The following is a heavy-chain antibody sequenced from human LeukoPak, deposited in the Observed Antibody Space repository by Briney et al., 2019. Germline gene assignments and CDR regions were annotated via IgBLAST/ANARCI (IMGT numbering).Heavy chain of an antibody. Sequence: GGSLRLSCTASGFSFSGHWMHWARQLPGKGLVWVSRISPTGSTTSYVDSVKGRFTVSRDNAKNTLYLQVNNLRAEDTAVYYCARGPNSNWSGLDFWGQGTLLTVSS. D-gene: IGHD6-6*01. V-gene: IGHV3-74*01. J-gene: IGHJ4*02. CDR2: ISPTGSTT. CDR3: ARGPNSNWSGLDF. CDR1: GFSFSGHW.